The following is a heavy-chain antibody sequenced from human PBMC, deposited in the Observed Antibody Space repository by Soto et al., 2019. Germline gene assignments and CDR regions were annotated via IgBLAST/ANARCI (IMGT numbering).Heavy chain of an antibody. CDR3: ARALRNGYFYGMDI. D-gene: IGHD2-8*01. J-gene: IGHJ6*02. Sequence: ASVKVSCKASGYTFTSYDINWVRQATGQGLEWMGWMNPNSGNTGYAQKFQGRVTMTRNTSISTAYMELSSLRSEDTAVYYCARALRNGYFYGMDIWGPGTTVTVSS. CDR2: MNPNSGNT. CDR1: GYTFTSYD. V-gene: IGHV1-8*01.